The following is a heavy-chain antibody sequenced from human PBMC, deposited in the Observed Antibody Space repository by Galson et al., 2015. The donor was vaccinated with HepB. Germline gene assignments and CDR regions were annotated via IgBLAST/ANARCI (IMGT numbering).Heavy chain of an antibody. Sequence: SVKVSCKASGYTFTGYYMHWVRQAPGQGLEWMGWINPNSGGTNYAQKFQGWVTMTRDTSISTAYMELSRLRSDDTVVYYCARAGSPAVVEYYFDYWGQGTLVTVSS. CDR2: INPNSGGT. CDR3: ARAGSPAVVEYYFDY. V-gene: IGHV1-2*04. CDR1: GYTFTGYY. D-gene: IGHD2-2*01. J-gene: IGHJ4*02.